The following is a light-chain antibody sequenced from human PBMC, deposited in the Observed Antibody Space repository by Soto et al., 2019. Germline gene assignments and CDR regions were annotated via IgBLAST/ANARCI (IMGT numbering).Light chain of an antibody. CDR2: MAS. Sequence: DIQMAQSPSTLSASVGDRVTITCRASQSISTWLAWYQQKPGRAPKLLINMASTLESGVPSRFSGSGSGTEFTLTISSLQPDDYATYYCRHYNSYSETFGQGTRVEIK. CDR1: QSISTW. V-gene: IGKV1-5*03. CDR3: RHYNSYSET. J-gene: IGKJ1*01.